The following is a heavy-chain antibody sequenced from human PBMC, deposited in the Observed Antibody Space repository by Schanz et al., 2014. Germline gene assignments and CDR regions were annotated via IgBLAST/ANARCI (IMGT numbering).Heavy chain of an antibody. J-gene: IGHJ4*02. CDR1: GYTFTNFF. D-gene: IGHD3-10*01. Sequence: QVHLVQSGAEVHKPGASLKLSCKASGYTFTNFFLHWVRQAPGQGLEWMGIINPIGGSPTYAQKFRGAVTRTTDTSTDTAYMELTSLRAEDTAVYYCARGSPENMIRGELDYWGQGTLVTVSS. V-gene: IGHV1-46*01. CDR3: ARGSPENMIRGELDY. CDR2: INPIGGSP.